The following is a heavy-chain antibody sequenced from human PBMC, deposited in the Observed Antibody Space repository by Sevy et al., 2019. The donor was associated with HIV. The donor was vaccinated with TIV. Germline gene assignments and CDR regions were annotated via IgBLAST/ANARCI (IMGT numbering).Heavy chain of an antibody. CDR3: AHSCGRFVGSSWLSYEFGMDV. Sequence: GGSPRLSCAASAFSFARFGMHWVRQAPGKGLEWVALISNDGSGKDYADSVKGPFTISRDNSKDTVYLEMNRLRPENAAVYYCAHSCGRFVGSSWLSYEFGMDVCGHGPTVTVSS. J-gene: IGHJ6*02. CDR1: AFSFARFG. V-gene: IGHV3-30*03. D-gene: IGHD6-13*01. CDR2: ISNDGSGK.